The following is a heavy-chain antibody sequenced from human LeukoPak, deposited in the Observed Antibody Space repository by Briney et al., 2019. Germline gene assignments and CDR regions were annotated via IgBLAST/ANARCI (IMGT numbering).Heavy chain of an antibody. Sequence: GGSLRLSCAASGFTFSSYAMSWVRQAPGKGLEWVSAISGSGGSTYYADSVKGRFTISRDNSKNTLYLQMNSLRAEDTAVYYCAKDGSTEVAATLLEPGFGYWGQGTLVTVSS. CDR2: ISGSGGST. D-gene: IGHD2-15*01. CDR3: AKDGSTEVAATLLEPGFGY. J-gene: IGHJ4*02. CDR1: GFTFSSYA. V-gene: IGHV3-23*01.